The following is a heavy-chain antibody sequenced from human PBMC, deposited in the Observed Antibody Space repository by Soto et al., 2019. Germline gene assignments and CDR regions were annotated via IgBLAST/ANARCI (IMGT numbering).Heavy chain of an antibody. CDR3: ARGGISHWAYFYYMDG. J-gene: IGHJ6*03. Sequence: PSETLSLTCVVSGGSLSDYFWSWIRQPPVMALEWIGEINHLGSINYNPSLKSRVTMSVDTSKNQFSLTLNSVTAADTTTYYCARGGISHWAYFYYMDGWDRGTTVTVSS. CDR1: GGSLSDYF. D-gene: IGHD2-21*01. V-gene: IGHV4-34*01. CDR2: INHLGSI.